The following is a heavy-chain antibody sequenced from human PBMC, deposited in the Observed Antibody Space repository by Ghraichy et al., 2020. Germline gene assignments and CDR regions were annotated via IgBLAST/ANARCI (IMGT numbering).Heavy chain of an antibody. CDR1: GYTFKSYN. Sequence: ASVKVSCKASGYTFKSYNMHWVRQVPGQRLEWMGWINTGNGNTKYSQKFQGRVTITRDTSASTAYMEVSRLTSEDTAVYYCARDLPPPGWYTMVPGEYRCQGTLVTVSS. J-gene: IGHJ4*02. CDR3: ARDLPPPGWYTMVPGEY. V-gene: IGHV1-3*04. CDR2: INTGNGNT. D-gene: IGHD3-10*01.